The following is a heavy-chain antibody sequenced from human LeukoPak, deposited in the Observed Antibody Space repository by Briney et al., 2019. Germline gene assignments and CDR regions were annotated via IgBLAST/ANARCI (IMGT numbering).Heavy chain of an antibody. Sequence: GGSLRLSCAASGFTFSNAWMSWVRQAPGKGLEWVGRIKSKTDGGTTDYAAPVKGRFTISRDDSKNMLYLQMNSLKTEDTAVYYCTTASGLGYDSSGYSLRNYYYHYMDVWGKGTTVTVSS. CDR3: TTASGLGYDSSGYSLRNYYYHYMDV. D-gene: IGHD3-22*01. CDR1: GFTFSNAW. J-gene: IGHJ6*03. V-gene: IGHV3-15*01. CDR2: IKSKTDGGTT.